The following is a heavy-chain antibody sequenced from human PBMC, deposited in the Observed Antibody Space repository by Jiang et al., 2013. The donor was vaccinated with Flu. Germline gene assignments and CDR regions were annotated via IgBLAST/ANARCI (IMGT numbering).Heavy chain of an antibody. J-gene: IGHJ3*01. V-gene: IGHV2-5*02. CDR1: GFSLTTSGVA. CDR3: AHRLRFLDWSPHDVFDV. Sequence: KPTQTLTLTCSFSGFSLTTSGVAVGWIRQPPRKAPGVACTHYWDDDKRYTPSLKTRLTITKDTSKNQVVLTLTTVDPVDTGTYYCAHRLRFLDWSPHDVFDVWGQGTTVTVSS. CDR2: YWDDDK. D-gene: IGHD3/OR15-3a*01.